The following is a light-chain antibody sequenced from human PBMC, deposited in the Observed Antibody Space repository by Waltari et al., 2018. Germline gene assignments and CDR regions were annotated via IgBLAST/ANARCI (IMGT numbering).Light chain of an antibody. CDR1: SSDVGSSNL. Sequence: QSALTQPASVSGSPGQSITLSCTGTSSDVGSSNLVSWYQQHPNKAPKLMIYQVSKRPSGLSNRFSGSKSGNTASLTISGLQAEDEAEYYCCSYGGSSTFVIFGGGTKLTVL. CDR2: QVS. V-gene: IGLV2-23*02. J-gene: IGLJ2*01. CDR3: CSYGGSSTFVI.